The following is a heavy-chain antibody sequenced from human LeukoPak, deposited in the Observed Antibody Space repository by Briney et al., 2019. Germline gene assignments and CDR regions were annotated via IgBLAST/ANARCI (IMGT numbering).Heavy chain of an antibody. D-gene: IGHD1-26*01. CDR2: INHSGST. J-gene: IGHJ6*02. Sequence: SETLSLTCAVYGGSFSGYYWSWIRQPPGKGLEWIGEINHSGSTNYNPSLKSRVTISVDTSKNHFSLKLNTVTAADTAVYYCASAVGKGSYFYSSGMDVSGQGNTVTVSS. CDR3: ASAVGKGSYFYSSGMDV. CDR1: GGSFSGYY. V-gene: IGHV4-34*01.